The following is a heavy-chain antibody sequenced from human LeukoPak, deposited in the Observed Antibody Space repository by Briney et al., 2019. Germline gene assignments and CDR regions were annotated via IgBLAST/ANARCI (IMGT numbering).Heavy chain of an antibody. CDR2: IYESEST. J-gene: IGHJ6*03. D-gene: IGHD3-22*01. CDR1: GGSISNYF. V-gene: IGHV4-59*01. CDR3: ARSPPPFYDSSGYHYYYYMGV. Sequence: SETLSLTCTVSGGSISNYFWSWIRQPPGRGLEWIGYIYESESTNYNPSLKSRVTISPDTSKKKFTLKLTSVTAADTAVYYCARSPPPFYDSSGYHYYYYMGVWGKGTTVTVSS.